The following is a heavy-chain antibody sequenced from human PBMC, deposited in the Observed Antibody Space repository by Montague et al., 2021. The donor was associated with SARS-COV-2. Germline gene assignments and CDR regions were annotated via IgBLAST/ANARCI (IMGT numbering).Heavy chain of an antibody. D-gene: IGHD3-3*01. CDR3: AGNTIFGVLIPYYYYYYMDV. V-gene: IGHV3-30*04. Sequence: SLRLSCAASGFTFNSYAMHWVRQAPGKGLQWVAVISYDGSNKYYADSVKGRFTISRDNSKNTLYLQMNSLRAGDTAVYYCAGNTIFGVLIPYYYYYYMDVWGKGTTVTVSS. CDR1: GFTFNSYA. CDR2: ISYDGSNK. J-gene: IGHJ6*03.